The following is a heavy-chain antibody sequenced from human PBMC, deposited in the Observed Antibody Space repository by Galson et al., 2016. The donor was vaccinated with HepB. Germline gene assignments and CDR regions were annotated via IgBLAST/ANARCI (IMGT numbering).Heavy chain of an antibody. V-gene: IGHV1-18*04. CDR2: ISGYNGNT. CDR1: GYTFTTFG. J-gene: IGHJ4*02. D-gene: IGHD3-10*01. Sequence: SVKVSCKASGYTFTTFGISWVRQAPGQGLEWMGWISGYNGNTDYAQNFQDRVTMTTDTSTSTAYMELRSLRSDDTAVYYCARALGLEQVVRIDYWGQGTLVTVSS. CDR3: ARALGLEQVVRIDY.